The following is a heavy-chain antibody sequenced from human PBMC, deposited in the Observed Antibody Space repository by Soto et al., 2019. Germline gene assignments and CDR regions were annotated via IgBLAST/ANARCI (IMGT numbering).Heavy chain of an antibody. Sequence: VASVKVSCKASGYTFTGYYMHWVRQAPGQGLEWMGWINPNSGGTNYAQKFQGWVTMTRDTSISTAYMELSRLRSDDTAVYYCARAYSGRYDAFDIWGQGTMVTVSS. CDR2: INPNSGGT. CDR1: GYTFTGYY. V-gene: IGHV1-2*04. J-gene: IGHJ3*02. CDR3: ARAYSGRYDAFDI. D-gene: IGHD1-26*01.